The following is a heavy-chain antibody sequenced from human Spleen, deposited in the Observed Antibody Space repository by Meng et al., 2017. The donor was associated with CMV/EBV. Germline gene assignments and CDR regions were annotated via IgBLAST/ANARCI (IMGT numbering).Heavy chain of an antibody. CDR1: GFSLSTRGMG. CDR3: AHRDYCSGGTCTFDY. CDR2: IYWDDDK. V-gene: IGHV2-5*02. J-gene: IGHJ4*02. Sequence: QITLKESGPTLVKHTQTLTLTCTFSGFSLSTRGMGVGWIRQPPGKALEWLAPIYWDDDKRYSPSLKSRLTITKDTSKNQVVLTMTNMDPVDTATYYCAHRDYCSGGTCTFDYWGQGTLVTVSS. D-gene: IGHD2-15*01.